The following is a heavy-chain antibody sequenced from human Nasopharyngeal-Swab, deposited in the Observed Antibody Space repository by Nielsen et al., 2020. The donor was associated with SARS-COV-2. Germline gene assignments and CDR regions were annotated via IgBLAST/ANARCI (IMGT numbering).Heavy chain of an antibody. CDR2: ISGSDGST. CDR1: GFTFRSYA. CDR3: AKDLSSSSLWYLEL. D-gene: IGHD6-13*01. V-gene: IGHV3-23*01. J-gene: IGHJ2*01. Sequence: GESLKISCEASGFTFRSYAMSWVRQAPGKGLEWVSGISGSDGSTFYADSVKGRFTISRDNSKSTLYLQMNSLRAEDTALYYCAKDLSSSSLWYLELWGRGTLVTISS.